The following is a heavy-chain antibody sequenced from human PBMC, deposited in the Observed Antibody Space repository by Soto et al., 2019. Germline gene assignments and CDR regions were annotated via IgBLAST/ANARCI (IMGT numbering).Heavy chain of an antibody. J-gene: IGHJ5*02. CDR3: ARDPVGGNWFDP. V-gene: IGHV1-18*01. Sequence: ASVKVSCKASGYTFTSYVISWVRQAPGQGLEWMGWINSYNGNTNYAQKLQGRVTMTTDTSTSTAYMELRSPRSDDTAVYYCARDPVGGNWFDPWGQGTLVTVSS. CDR2: INSYNGNT. CDR1: GYTFTSYV. D-gene: IGHD1-26*01.